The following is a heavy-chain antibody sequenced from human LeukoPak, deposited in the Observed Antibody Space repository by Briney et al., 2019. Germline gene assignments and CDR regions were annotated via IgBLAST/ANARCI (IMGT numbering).Heavy chain of an antibody. V-gene: IGHV1-69*05. CDR1: GGTVSSFP. Sequence: SVKVSCKASGGTVSSFPISWVRQAPGQGLEWMGGIIPIFDTTNYAQNFQGRVTVTTDESTSTAYMELSSLRSEDTAVYYCARDAGYCSSTSCYTFDYWGQGTLVTVSS. CDR3: ARDAGYCSSTSCYTFDY. CDR2: IIPIFDTT. J-gene: IGHJ4*02. D-gene: IGHD2-2*02.